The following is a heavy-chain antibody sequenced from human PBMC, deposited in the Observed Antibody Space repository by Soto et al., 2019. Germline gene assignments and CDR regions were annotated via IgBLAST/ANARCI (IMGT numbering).Heavy chain of an antibody. CDR1: GYTFTSYG. Sequence: ASVKVSCKASGYTFTSYGISWVRQAPGQGLEWMGWISAYNGNTNYAQKLQGRVTMTTDTSTSTAYMELRSLRSDDTAVYYCARKHIVVAPAALGNDAFDIWGQGTMVTVSS. J-gene: IGHJ3*02. V-gene: IGHV1-18*01. CDR3: ARKHIVVAPAALGNDAFDI. CDR2: ISAYNGNT. D-gene: IGHD2-2*01.